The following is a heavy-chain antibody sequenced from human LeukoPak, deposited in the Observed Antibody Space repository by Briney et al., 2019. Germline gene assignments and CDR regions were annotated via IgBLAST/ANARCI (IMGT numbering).Heavy chain of an antibody. CDR2: TYYRSKWYN. V-gene: IGHV6-1*01. CDR3: ARSTGRGLAAAGTGDY. Sequence: SQTLSLTCAISGDSVSSNSAAWNWIRQSPSRGLEWLGRTYYRSKWYNDYAVSVKSRITINPDTSKNQFSLKLSSVTAADTAVYYCARSTGRGLAAAGTGDYWGQGTLVTVSS. D-gene: IGHD6-13*01. J-gene: IGHJ4*02. CDR1: GDSVSSNSAA.